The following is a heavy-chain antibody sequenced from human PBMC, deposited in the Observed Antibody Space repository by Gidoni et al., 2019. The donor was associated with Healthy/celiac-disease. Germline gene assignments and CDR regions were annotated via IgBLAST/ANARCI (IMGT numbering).Heavy chain of an antibody. CDR1: GGTFSSYA. Sequence: QVQLVQSGAEVKKPGSSVKVSCKASGGTFSSYAISWVRQAPGQGLEWMGRIIPILGIANYAQKFQGRVTITADKSTSTAYMELSSLRSEDTAMYYCARDTAMANHNGYYFDYWGQGTLVTVSS. V-gene: IGHV1-69*04. CDR3: ARDTAMANHNGYYFDY. J-gene: IGHJ4*02. CDR2: IIPILGIA. D-gene: IGHD5-18*01.